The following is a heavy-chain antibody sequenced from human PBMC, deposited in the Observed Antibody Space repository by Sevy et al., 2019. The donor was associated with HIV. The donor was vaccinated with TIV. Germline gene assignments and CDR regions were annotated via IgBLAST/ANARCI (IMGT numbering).Heavy chain of an antibody. CDR1: TFRVIDNY. V-gene: IGHV3-66*01. Sequence: GGSLRLSCAASTFRVIDNYMSWVRQAPGKGLEWVSTIYSGGSTFYADSVKGRFTISRDNSKNTLYLQMNSLRAEDTAVHYCARDRGTVADGTSYYNGMGVWGQGTTVTVSS. J-gene: IGHJ6*02. D-gene: IGHD6-13*01. CDR3: ARDRGTVADGTSYYNGMGV. CDR2: IYSGGST.